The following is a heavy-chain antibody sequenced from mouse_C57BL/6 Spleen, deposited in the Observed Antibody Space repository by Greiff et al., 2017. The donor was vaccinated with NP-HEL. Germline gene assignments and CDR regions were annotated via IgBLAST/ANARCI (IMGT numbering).Heavy chain of an antibody. CDR2: IYPGDGDT. D-gene: IGHD1-1*01. Sequence: QVQLQQSGPELVKPGASVKISCKASGYAFSSSWMNWVKQRPGKGLEWIGRIYPGDGDTNYNGKFKGKATLTADKSSSTAYMQLSSLTSEDSAVYFCARSRYYGVGYFDVWGTGTTVTVSS. CDR3: ARSRYYGVGYFDV. CDR1: GYAFSSSW. J-gene: IGHJ1*03. V-gene: IGHV1-82*01.